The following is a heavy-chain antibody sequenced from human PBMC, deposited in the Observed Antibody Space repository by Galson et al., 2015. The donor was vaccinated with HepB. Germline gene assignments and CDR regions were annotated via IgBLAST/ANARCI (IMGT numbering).Heavy chain of an antibody. CDR3: ARDMLWFGELFVAEYFQH. CDR1: GFTFSSYS. CDR2: ISSSSSYI. D-gene: IGHD3-10*01. V-gene: IGHV3-21*01. J-gene: IGHJ1*01. Sequence: SLRLSCAASGFTFSSYSMNWVRQAPGKGLEWVSSISSSSSYIYYADSVKGRFTIPRDNAKNSLYLQMNSLRAEDTAVYYGARDMLWFGELFVAEYFQHWGQGTLVTVSS.